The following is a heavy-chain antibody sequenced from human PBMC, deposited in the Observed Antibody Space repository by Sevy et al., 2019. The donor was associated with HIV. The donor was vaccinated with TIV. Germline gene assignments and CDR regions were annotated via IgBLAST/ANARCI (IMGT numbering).Heavy chain of an antibody. J-gene: IGHJ6*02. CDR3: ARDRGIWFGEFYYYYYGMDV. D-gene: IGHD3-10*01. V-gene: IGHV1-2*02. Sequence: ASVKVSCKASGYTFTGYYMHWVRQAPGQGLAWMGWINPNSGGTNYAQKFQGRVTMTRDTSISTAYMELSRLRSDETAVYYCARDRGIWFGEFYYYYYGMDVWGQGTTVTVSS. CDR2: INPNSGGT. CDR1: GYTFTGYY.